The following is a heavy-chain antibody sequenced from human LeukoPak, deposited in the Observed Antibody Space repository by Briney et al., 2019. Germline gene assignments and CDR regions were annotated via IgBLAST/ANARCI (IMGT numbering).Heavy chain of an antibody. D-gene: IGHD3-22*01. V-gene: IGHV3-11*01. CDR2: ISSSGSTI. Sequence: AGGSLRLSCAASGFTFSDYYMSWIRQAPGKGLEWVSYISSSGSTIYYADSVKGRFTISRDNSKNTLYLQMNSLRAEDTAVYYCAKRRYSYDSSGYYGPFDYWGQGTLLTVSS. J-gene: IGHJ4*02. CDR1: GFTFSDYY. CDR3: AKRRYSYDSSGYYGPFDY.